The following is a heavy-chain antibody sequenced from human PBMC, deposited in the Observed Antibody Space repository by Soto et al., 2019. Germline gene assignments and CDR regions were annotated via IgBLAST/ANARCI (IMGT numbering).Heavy chain of an antibody. CDR1: GFTFSSYS. Sequence: EVQLVESGGGLVQPGGSLRLSCAASGFTFSSYSMNWVRQAPGKGLEWVSYISSSSGTIYYADSVKGRFTISRDNAKNSLYLQMNSLRAEDTAVYYCARAGRCSSTSCYDYYYYYMDVWGKGTTVTVSS. CDR3: ARAGRCSSTSCYDYYYYYMDV. J-gene: IGHJ6*03. CDR2: ISSSSGTI. V-gene: IGHV3-48*01. D-gene: IGHD2-2*01.